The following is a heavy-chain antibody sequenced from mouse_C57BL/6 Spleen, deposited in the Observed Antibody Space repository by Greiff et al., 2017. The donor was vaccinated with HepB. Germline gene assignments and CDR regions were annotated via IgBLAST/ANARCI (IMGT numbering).Heavy chain of an antibody. D-gene: IGHD1-1*01. J-gene: IGHJ2*01. CDR3: ARRRVVAHFDY. CDR2: ISSGGSYT. CDR1: GFTFSSYG. V-gene: IGHV5-6*02. Sequence: EVKLMESGGDLVKPGGSLKLSCAASGFTFSSYGMSWVRQTPDKRLEWVATISSGGSYTYYPDSVKGRFTISRDNAKNTLYLQMSSLKSEDTAMYYCARRRVVAHFDYWGQGTTLTVSS.